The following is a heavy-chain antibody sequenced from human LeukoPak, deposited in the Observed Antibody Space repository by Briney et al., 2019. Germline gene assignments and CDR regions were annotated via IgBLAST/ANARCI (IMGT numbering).Heavy chain of an antibody. CDR3: ARLTRSEIVVDY. V-gene: IGHV4-39*01. CDR2: IYYSGST. CDR1: GGSISSSSYY. Sequence: PSETLSLTCTVSGGSISSSSYYWGWIRQPPGKGLEWIRSIYYSGSTYYNPSLKSRVTISVDTSKNQFSLKLSSVTAADTAVYYCARLTRSEIVVDYWGQGTLVTVSS. D-gene: IGHD3-22*01. J-gene: IGHJ4*02.